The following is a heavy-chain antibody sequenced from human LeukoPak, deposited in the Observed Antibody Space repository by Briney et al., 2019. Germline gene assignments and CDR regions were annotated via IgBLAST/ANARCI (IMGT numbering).Heavy chain of an antibody. CDR3: AKDPPRSYYDTSGYYY. Sequence: GGSLRVSCAATGFTFSNYVMSWVRQAPGKGLEWVSTISGTGGGTYYADSVKGRFTVSRDDSKNTLFLQMNSLRAEDTAVYYCAKDPPRSYYDTSGYYYWGQGTLVTVSS. V-gene: IGHV3-23*01. CDR2: ISGTGGGT. D-gene: IGHD3-22*01. J-gene: IGHJ4*02. CDR1: GFTFSNYV.